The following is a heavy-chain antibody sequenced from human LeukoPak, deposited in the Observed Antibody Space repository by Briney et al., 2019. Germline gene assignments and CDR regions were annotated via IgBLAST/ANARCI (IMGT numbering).Heavy chain of an antibody. CDR3: AREMCSSTSCRNYYYYYGMDV. CDR2: ISYDGSNK. V-gene: IGHV3-30*04. Sequence: GGSLRLSCAASGFTFSSYAMHWVRQAPGKGLEWVAVISYDGSNKYYADSVKGRFTISRDNSKNTPYLQMNSLRAEDTAVYYCAREMCSSTSCRNYYYYYGMDVWGKGTTVTVSS. J-gene: IGHJ6*04. D-gene: IGHD2-2*01. CDR1: GFTFSSYA.